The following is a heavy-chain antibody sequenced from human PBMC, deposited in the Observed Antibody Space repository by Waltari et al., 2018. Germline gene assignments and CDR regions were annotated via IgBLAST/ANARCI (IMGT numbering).Heavy chain of an antibody. CDR3: ASHLWYRDLSRVAFDF. D-gene: IGHD3-10*01. V-gene: IGHV4-39*07. J-gene: IGHJ4*02. CDR1: GGSVSSPAYY. Sequence: QLQLQESGPALVRPSETLSLSCTVSGGSVSSPAYYWSWVRQSPGQGLEWIETIYYSGSTSYNPSLKSRVTISIDTSKNQLSLELTSVTAADTAIYYCASHLWYRDLSRVAFDFWGQGTLVAVSS. CDR2: IYYSGST.